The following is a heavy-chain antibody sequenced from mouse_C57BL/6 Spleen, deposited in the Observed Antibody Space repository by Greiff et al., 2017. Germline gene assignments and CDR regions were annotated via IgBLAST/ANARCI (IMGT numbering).Heavy chain of an antibody. CDR2: IGPGSGST. CDR1: GYTFPDYY. V-gene: IGHV1-77*01. Sequence: QVQLQQSGAELVKPGASVKISCKASGYTFPDYYINWVKQRPGQGLEWIGKIGPGSGSTYYNEKVKGKATLTADKSSSTAYMQLSSLSSEDSAVYFCARRIYYGSSFYWYFDVWGTGTTVTVSS. D-gene: IGHD1-1*01. J-gene: IGHJ1*03. CDR3: ARRIYYGSSFYWYFDV.